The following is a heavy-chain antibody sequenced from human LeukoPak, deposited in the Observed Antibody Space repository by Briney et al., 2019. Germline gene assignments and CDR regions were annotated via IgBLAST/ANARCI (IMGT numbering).Heavy chain of an antibody. CDR1: GYAFTSYD. CDR2: MNPNSGNT. Sequence: AASVRVSCKAPGYAFTSYDINWLRQATGQGLEWMGWMNPNSGNTGYAQKFQGRVTMTRNTSISTAYMELSSLRSEDTAVYYCARSRSSTSCYGGYYYYYMDVWGKGTTVTVSS. CDR3: ARSRSSTSCYGGYYYYYMDV. J-gene: IGHJ6*03. V-gene: IGHV1-8*01. D-gene: IGHD2-2*01.